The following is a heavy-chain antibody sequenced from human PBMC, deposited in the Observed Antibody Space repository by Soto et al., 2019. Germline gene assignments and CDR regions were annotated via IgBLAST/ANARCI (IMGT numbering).Heavy chain of an antibody. D-gene: IGHD2-2*01. V-gene: IGHV4-39*01. J-gene: IGHJ6*02. CDR2: IYYSGST. CDR1: GGSISSSSYY. CDR3: AGLRGVPAAIRYYYYGMDV. Sequence: SETLSLTCTVSGGSISSSSYYWGWIRQPPGKGLEWIGSIYYSGSTYYNPSLKSRVTISVDTSKNQFSLKLSSVTAADTAVYYCAGLRGVPAAIRYYYYGMDVWGQGTTVTVSS.